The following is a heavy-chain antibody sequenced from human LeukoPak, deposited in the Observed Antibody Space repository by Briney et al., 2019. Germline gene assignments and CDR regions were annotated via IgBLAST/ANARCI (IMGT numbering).Heavy chain of an antibody. CDR1: GGSISSDY. CDR3: AADHQSSFDY. J-gene: IGHJ4*02. CDR2: IYYSGST. Sequence: SETLSLTCTVSGGSISSDYWSWIRQPPGKGLEWIGYIYYSGSTNYNPSLKSRVTISVDTSKNQFSLKLSSVTAADTAVYYCAADHQSSFDYWGQGTLVTVSS. V-gene: IGHV4-59*01. D-gene: IGHD2-2*01.